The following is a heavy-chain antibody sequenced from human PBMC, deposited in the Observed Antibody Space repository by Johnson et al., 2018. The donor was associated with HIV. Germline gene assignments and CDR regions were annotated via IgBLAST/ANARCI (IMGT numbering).Heavy chain of an antibody. Sequence: EVQLVESGGGLVQPGGSLRLSCAASGFTFDDYGMSWVRQAPEKGLEWVSGINWNGGSTGYADSVKGRFTISRDNSKNTLYLQMNSLRAEDTAVYYCARGIAVSNWVDIWGQGTMVTVSS. CDR3: ARGIAVSNWVDI. D-gene: IGHD6-19*01. CDR2: INWNGGST. V-gene: IGHV3-20*04. CDR1: GFTFDDYG. J-gene: IGHJ3*02.